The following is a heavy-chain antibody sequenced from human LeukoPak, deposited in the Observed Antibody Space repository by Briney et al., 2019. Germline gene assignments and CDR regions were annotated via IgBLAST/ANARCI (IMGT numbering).Heavy chain of an antibody. J-gene: IGHJ4*02. CDR1: GFAFRSDW. D-gene: IGHD5-24*01. V-gene: IGHV3-7*01. CDR2: IKEDGSVK. CDR3: AKNSGWLQLGD. Sequence: TGGSLRLSCAASGFAFRSDWMVWVRQAPGKGLEWVATIKEDGSVKAYVDSVKGRFTISIDNARNSLYLQMNSLRAEDTAVYYCAKNSGWLQLGDWGQGTLVTVSS.